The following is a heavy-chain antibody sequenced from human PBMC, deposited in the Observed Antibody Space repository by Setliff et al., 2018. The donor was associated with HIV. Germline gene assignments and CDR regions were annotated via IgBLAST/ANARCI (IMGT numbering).Heavy chain of an antibody. CDR2: FYYSGST. CDR3: ARHSRAGDIDY. J-gene: IGHJ4*02. V-gene: IGHV4-39*01. D-gene: IGHD3-16*01. Sequence: SETLSLTCTVSGVSFSSSSYYRGWIRQPPGKGLEWTGSFYYSGSTYYNPSLKSRVTISVDTSKNQFSLRLTSVTAADTAVYYCARHSRAGDIDYWGRGTLVTVSS. CDR1: GVSFSSSSYY.